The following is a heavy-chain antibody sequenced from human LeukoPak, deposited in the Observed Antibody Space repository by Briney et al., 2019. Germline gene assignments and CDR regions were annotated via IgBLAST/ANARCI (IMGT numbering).Heavy chain of an antibody. D-gene: IGHD2-2*01. J-gene: IGHJ4*02. V-gene: IGHV3-30*18. CDR2: ISYDGSNK. Sequence: GGSLRLSCAASGFTFSSYGMHWVGQAPGKGLEWVGVISYDGSNKYYADPVKGRFTISRDNSKNTLYLQTNSLRAEDTAVYYCAKEYEVVPAAMLAPIDYWGQGTLVTVSS. CDR1: GFTFSSYG. CDR3: AKEYEVVPAAMLAPIDY.